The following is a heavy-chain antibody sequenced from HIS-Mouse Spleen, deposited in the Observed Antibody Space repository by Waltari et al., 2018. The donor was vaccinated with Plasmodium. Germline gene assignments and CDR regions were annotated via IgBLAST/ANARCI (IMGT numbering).Heavy chain of an antibody. CDR3: ARVDYGSGDYYYYYGMDV. D-gene: IGHD3-10*01. J-gene: IGHJ6*02. Sequence: QVQLQESGPGLVKPSETLSLTCTVSGSSISSGYYWGWIRQPPGKGLEWIGSIDHSGSTYYNPSLKSRVTISVDTSKNQFSLKLSSVTAADTAVYYCARVDYGSGDYYYYYGMDVWGQGTTVTVSS. V-gene: IGHV4-38-2*02. CDR2: IDHSGST. CDR1: GSSISSGYY.